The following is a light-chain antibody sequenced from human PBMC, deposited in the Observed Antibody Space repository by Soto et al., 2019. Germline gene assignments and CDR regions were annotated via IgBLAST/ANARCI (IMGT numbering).Light chain of an antibody. V-gene: IGKV2-28*01. CDR3: MQALQTHMYN. Sequence: DIVMTQSPLSLPVTPGEPASISCRSSQSLLHSNGYNYLDWYLQKPEQSPQLLIYLGSNRASGVPDRFSGSGSGTDFTLKISRVEAEDVGVYYCMQALQTHMYNFGQGTKLEIK. CDR2: LGS. CDR1: QSLLHSNGYNY. J-gene: IGKJ2*01.